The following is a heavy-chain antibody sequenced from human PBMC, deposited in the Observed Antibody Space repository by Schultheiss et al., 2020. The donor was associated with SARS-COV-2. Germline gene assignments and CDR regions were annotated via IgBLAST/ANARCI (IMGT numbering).Heavy chain of an antibody. Sequence: SETLSLTCTVSGGSISSSSYYWGWIRQPPGKGLEWIGSIYYSGSTYYNPSLKSRVTISVDTSKNQFSLKLSSVTAADTAVYYCARKVLEWFDYWGQGTLVTVSS. J-gene: IGHJ4*02. CDR1: GGSISSSSYY. CDR2: IYYSGST. V-gene: IGHV4-39*01. CDR3: ARKVLEWFDY. D-gene: IGHD3-3*01.